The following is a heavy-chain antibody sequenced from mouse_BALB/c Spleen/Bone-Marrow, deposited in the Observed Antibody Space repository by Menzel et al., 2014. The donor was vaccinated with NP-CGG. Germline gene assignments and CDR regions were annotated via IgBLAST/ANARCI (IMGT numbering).Heavy chain of an antibody. CDR2: ISSGGSYT. CDR3: ARHDGYYAMDY. CDR1: GFTFSSYA. D-gene: IGHD2-3*01. J-gene: IGHJ4*01. Sequence: EVKLVESGGGLVKPGGSLKHSCAASGFTFSSYAMSWVRQTPEKRLEWVATISSGGSYTYYPDSVKGRFTISRDNAKNTLYLQMSSLRSEDTAMYYCARHDGYYAMDYWGQGTSVTVSS. V-gene: IGHV5-9-3*01.